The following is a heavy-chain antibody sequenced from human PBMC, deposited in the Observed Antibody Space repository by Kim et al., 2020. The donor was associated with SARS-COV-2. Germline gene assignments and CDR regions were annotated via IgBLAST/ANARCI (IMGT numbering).Heavy chain of an antibody. Sequence: GGSLRLSCAASGFMFNDYVMTWVRQAPGKGLEWVSSITGGSDNIFYADSVKGRFTISRDNAKKSVSLELNSLGAEDTAVYYCARWLDGRVSIFLYWGQGTLVTVSS. CDR1: GFMFNDYV. CDR3: ARWLDGRVSIFLY. J-gene: IGHJ1*01. V-gene: IGHV3-21*01. CDR2: ITGGSDNI. D-gene: IGHD2-8*02.